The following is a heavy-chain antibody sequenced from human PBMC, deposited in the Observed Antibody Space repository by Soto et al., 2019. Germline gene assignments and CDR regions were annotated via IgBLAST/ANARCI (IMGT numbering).Heavy chain of an antibody. Sequence: QVHLVQSGAEVKKPGASVKVSCKGSGYGFTTYGITWVRQAPGQGLEWMAWISAHNGNTNYAQKLQGRVTVTRDTSRSTAYLELRSLRSDDTAAYYCERGRYGDYWGQGDLVPVSS. V-gene: IGHV1-18*01. CDR3: ERGRYGDY. CDR2: ISAHNGNT. CDR1: GYGFTTYG. D-gene: IGHD1-1*01. J-gene: IGHJ4*02.